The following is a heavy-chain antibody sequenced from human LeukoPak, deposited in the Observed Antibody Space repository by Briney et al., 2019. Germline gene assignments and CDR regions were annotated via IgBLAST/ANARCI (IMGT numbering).Heavy chain of an antibody. CDR2: IIPILGIA. D-gene: IGHD6-13*01. Sequence: EASVKVSCKASGGTFSSYAISWVRQAPGQGLEWMGRIIPILGIANYAQKFQGRVTITADKSTSTTYMELSRLRSDDTAVYYCARGAIAADYFDYWGQGTQVTVSS. J-gene: IGHJ4*02. V-gene: IGHV1-69*04. CDR1: GGTFSSYA. CDR3: ARGAIAADYFDY.